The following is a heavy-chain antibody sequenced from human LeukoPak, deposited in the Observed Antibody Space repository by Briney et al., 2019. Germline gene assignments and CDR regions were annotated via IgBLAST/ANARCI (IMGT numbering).Heavy chain of an antibody. CDR3: AKDISSPLNY. V-gene: IGHV3-9*01. J-gene: IGHJ4*02. Sequence: GGSLRLSCVASGFTFSIYTMSWVRQAPGKGLEWVSGISWNSGSIGYADSVKGRFTISRDNAKNSLYLQMDSLRAEDTALYYCAKDISSPLNYWGQGTLVTVSS. CDR2: ISWNSGSI. CDR1: GFTFSIYT.